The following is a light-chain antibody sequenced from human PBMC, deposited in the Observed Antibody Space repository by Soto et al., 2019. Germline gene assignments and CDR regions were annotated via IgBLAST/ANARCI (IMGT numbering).Light chain of an antibody. CDR1: SSNMGSNS. CDR3: AAWDDSLNGPV. V-gene: IGLV1-44*01. Sequence: QLVLTQPPSASGTPGQRVTISCSGSSSNMGSNSVHWYRQLPGSAPKLLIYTNDLRPSGVPDRFSGSKSGTSASLAISGLQSDDEADYYCAAWDDSLNGPVFGGGTKVTVL. CDR2: TND. J-gene: IGLJ2*01.